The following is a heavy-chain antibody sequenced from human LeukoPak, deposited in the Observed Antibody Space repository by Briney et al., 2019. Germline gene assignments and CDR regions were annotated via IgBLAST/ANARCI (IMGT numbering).Heavy chain of an antibody. D-gene: IGHD4-17*01. V-gene: IGHV3-23*01. CDR1: GFTFSSYA. J-gene: IGHJ4*02. Sequence: GGSLRLSSAPSGFTFSSYAMSWGRQAPGNGLEWVSAMSGSGGSTYYADSVKGRFTISSDSSKNSLSLQMNGLRAEETAVYYCAKAFNAGDYESSFDHWGQGTLVTVSS. CDR3: AKAFNAGDYESSFDH. CDR2: MSGSGGST.